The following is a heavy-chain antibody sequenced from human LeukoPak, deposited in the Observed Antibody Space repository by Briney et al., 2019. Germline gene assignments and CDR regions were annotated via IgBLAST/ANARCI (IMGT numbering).Heavy chain of an antibody. V-gene: IGHV4-30-2*01. CDR1: GGSISSGGYY. CDR3: ARDKSLDY. J-gene: IGHJ4*02. Sequence: SQTLSLTCTVSGGSISSGGYYWSWIRQPPGKGLELIGYIYHSGSTYYNPSLKSRVTISVDRSKNQFSLKLSSVTAADTAVYYCARDKSLDYWGQGTLVTVSS. CDR2: IYHSGST.